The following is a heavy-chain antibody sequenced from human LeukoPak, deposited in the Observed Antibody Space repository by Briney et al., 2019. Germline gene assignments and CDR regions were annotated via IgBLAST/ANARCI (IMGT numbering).Heavy chain of an antibody. CDR2: INHSGST. J-gene: IGHJ4*02. V-gene: IGHV4-38-2*01. Sequence: PSEILSLTCAVSGYSISSGYYWGWIRQPPGKGLEWIGSINHSGSTYYNPSLKSRVTISIDTSKNQFSLNLSSVTAADTAVYYCSRGGNFAFWGQGTLVTVSS. CDR3: SRGGNFAF. CDR1: GYSISSGYY.